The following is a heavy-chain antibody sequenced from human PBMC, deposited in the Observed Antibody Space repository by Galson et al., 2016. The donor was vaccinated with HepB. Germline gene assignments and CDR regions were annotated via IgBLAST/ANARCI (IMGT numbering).Heavy chain of an antibody. CDR2: IYYTGSP. CDR3: AKSHDAFDI. Sequence: TLSLTCTVSGGSVSSASYFWSWIRQPPGKGLEWIGAIYYTGSPNYNPSLKSRVTISVDTSKNQLTLKLGSVTAADTAVYYCAKSHDAFDIWGQGTMVTASS. V-gene: IGHV4-61*01. J-gene: IGHJ3*02. CDR1: GGSVSSASYF. D-gene: IGHD1-1*01.